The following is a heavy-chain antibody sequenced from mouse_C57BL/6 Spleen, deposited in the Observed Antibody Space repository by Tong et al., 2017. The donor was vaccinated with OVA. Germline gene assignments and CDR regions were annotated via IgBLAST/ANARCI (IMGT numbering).Heavy chain of an antibody. CDR1: GYAFTNYL. CDR2: INPGSGGT. CDR3: ASGFTTGAMDY. J-gene: IGHJ4*01. Sequence: VQLQESGAELVRPGTSVKVSCKASGYAFTNYLIEWVKQRPGQGLEWIGVINPGSGGTNYNEKFKGKATLTADKSSSTAYMQLSSLTSEDSAVYFCASGFTTGAMDYWGQGTSVTVSS. D-gene: IGHD1-1*01. V-gene: IGHV1-54*01.